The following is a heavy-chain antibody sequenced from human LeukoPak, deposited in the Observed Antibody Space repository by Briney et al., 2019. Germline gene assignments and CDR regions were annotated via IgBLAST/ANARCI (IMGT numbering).Heavy chain of an antibody. CDR3: ARLATMIVGQNAFDI. CDR2: IYPGDSDT. J-gene: IGHJ3*02. Sequence: GESLKISCKGSGYSFTSYWIGWVRQMPGKGLEWMGIIYPGDSDTRYSPSFQGQVTISADKSISTAYLQWNSLKASDTAMYYCARLATMIVGQNAFDIWGQGTMVTVSS. CDR1: GYSFTSYW. D-gene: IGHD3-22*01. V-gene: IGHV5-51*01.